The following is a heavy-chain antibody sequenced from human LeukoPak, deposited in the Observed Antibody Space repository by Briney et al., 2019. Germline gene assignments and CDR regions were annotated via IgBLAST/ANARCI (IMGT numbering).Heavy chain of an antibody. D-gene: IGHD1-14*01. V-gene: IGHV3-33*01. CDR3: ARAGPSVGMDV. Sequence: PEGSLRLSCAASGFTFSSYGMHWVRQAPGKGLEWVAVIWYDGSNKYYADSVKGRFTISRDNSKNTLYLQMNSLRAEDTAVYYCARAGPSVGMDVWGQGTTVTVSS. J-gene: IGHJ6*02. CDR2: IWYDGSNK. CDR1: GFTFSSYG.